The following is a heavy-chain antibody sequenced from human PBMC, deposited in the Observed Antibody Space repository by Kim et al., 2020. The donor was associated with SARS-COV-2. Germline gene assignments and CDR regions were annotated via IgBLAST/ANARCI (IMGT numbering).Heavy chain of an antibody. CDR3: ARGPEQWLGFDY. J-gene: IGHJ4*02. CDR1: GFTFSSYW. CDR2: INSDGSST. Sequence: GGSLRLSCAASGFTFSSYWMHWVRQAPGKGLVWVSRINSDGSSTSYADSVKGRFTISRDNAKNTLYLQMNSLRAEDTAVYYCARGPEQWLGFDYWGQGTLVTVSS. D-gene: IGHD6-19*01. V-gene: IGHV3-74*01.